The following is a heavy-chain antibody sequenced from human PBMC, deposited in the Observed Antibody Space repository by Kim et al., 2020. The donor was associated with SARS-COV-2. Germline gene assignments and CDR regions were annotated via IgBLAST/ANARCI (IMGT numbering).Heavy chain of an antibody. J-gene: IGHJ5*01. CDR2: IYQSGST. CDR3: AGRGGLCPSCTPPRLSWFAP. V-gene: IGHV4-4*02. D-gene: IGHD2-15*01. Sequence: SETLSLTCAVSGGSISSSNWWTWVRQPPGSGLEWIGEIYQSGSTNYNPSLKSRVTISIDKSKNQFSLNLNSVTAADTAVYYCAGRGGLCPSCTPPRLSWFAPWGRGTLVTVSS. CDR1: GGSISSSNW.